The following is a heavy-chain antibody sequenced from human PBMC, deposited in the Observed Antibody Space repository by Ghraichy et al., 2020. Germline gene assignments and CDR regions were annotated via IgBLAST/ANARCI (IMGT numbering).Heavy chain of an antibody. D-gene: IGHD2-21*01. V-gene: IGHV3-48*02. CDR3: ARDCGGDCWLINY. CDR1: GFTFSTYS. CDR2: ISTSSGAI. Sequence: GGSLRLSCEASGFTFSTYSMNWVRQAPGKGLEWVSYISTSSGAIYYADSVKGRFTISRDNAKNSVYLQMSSLRDEDTAVYYCARDCGGDCWLINYWGQGTLVTVSS. J-gene: IGHJ4*02.